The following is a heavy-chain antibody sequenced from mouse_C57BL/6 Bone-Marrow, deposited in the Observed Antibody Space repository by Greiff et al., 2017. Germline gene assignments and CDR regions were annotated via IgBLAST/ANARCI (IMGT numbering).Heavy chain of an antibody. D-gene: IGHD1-1*01. CDR3: ARPYYGSSYVGYYFDY. V-gene: IGHV5-17*01. J-gene: IGHJ2*01. CDR1: GFTFSDYG. CDR2: ISSGSSTI. Sequence: EVMLVESGGGLVKPGGSLKLSCAASGFTFSDYGMHWVRQAPEKGLEWVAYISSGSSTIYYADTVKGRFTISRDNAKNTLFLQMTSLRSEDTAMYYCARPYYGSSYVGYYFDYWGQGTTLTVSS.